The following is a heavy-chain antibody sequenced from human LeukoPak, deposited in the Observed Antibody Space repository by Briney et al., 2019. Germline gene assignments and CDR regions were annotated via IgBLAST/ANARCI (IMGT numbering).Heavy chain of an antibody. V-gene: IGHV1-46*01. Sequence: ASVKVSCKASGYTFTSYYMHWVRQAPGQGLEWMGIINPSGGSTSYAQKFQGRVTMTRDTSTSTVYMELSSLSSEDTAVYYCAISGYCGGDCYAFDIWGKGTMVTVSS. CDR2: INPSGGST. CDR3: AISGYCGGDCYAFDI. D-gene: IGHD2-21*02. J-gene: IGHJ3*02. CDR1: GYTFTSYY.